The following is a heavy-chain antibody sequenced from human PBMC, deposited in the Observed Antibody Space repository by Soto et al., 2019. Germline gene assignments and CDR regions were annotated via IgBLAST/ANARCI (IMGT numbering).Heavy chain of an antibody. V-gene: IGHV3-30*18. CDR1: GFTFSSYG. Sequence: GGSLRLSCAASGFTFSSYGMHWVRQAPGKGLEWVAVISYDGSNKYYADSVKGRFTISRDNSKNTLYLQMNSLRAEDTAVYYCAKTRPLSRDGSKLGAFDIWGQGTMVTVSS. D-gene: IGHD1-1*01. J-gene: IGHJ3*02. CDR3: AKTRPLSRDGSKLGAFDI. CDR2: ISYDGSNK.